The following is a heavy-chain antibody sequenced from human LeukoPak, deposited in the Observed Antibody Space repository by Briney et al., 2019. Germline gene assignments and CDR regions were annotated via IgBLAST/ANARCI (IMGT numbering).Heavy chain of an antibody. CDR1: GFTFSSYA. D-gene: IGHD6-13*01. V-gene: IGHV3-30*04. J-gene: IGHJ4*02. CDR2: ISYDGSNK. CDR3: AKDRQAGYSTTQDFDY. Sequence: GGSLRLSCAASGFTFSSYAMHWVRQAPGKGLEWVAVISYDGSNKYYADSVKGRFTISRDNSKNTLYLQMNSLRAEDTAVYYCAKDRQAGYSTTQDFDYWGQGTLVTVSS.